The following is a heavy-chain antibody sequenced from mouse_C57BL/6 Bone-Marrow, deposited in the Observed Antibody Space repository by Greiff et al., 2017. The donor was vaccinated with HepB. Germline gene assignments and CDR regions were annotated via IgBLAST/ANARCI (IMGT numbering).Heavy chain of an antibody. V-gene: IGHV1-5*01. CDR1: GYTFTSYW. CDR2: IYPGNSDT. CDR3: TRGSGYFYAMDY. Sequence: EVQLQQSGTVLARPGASVKMSCKTSGYTFTSYWMHWVKQRPGQGLEWIGAIYPGNSDTSYNQKFKGKAKLTAVTSASTAYMELSSLTNEDSAVYYCTRGSGYFYAMDYWGQGTSVTVSS. D-gene: IGHD2-3*01. J-gene: IGHJ4*01.